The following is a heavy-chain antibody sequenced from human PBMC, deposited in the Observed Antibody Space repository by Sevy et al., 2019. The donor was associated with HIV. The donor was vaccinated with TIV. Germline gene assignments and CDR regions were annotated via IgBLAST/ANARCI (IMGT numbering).Heavy chain of an antibody. J-gene: IGHJ6*02. CDR2: ISSSSSTI. CDR1: GFTFSSYS. Sequence: GESLRLSCEASGFTFSSYSMNWVRQAPGKGLEWVSYISSSSSTIYYADSVKGRFTISRDNAKNSLYLQMNSLRAEDTAVYYCARDEPGPYYDFWSGPLMGYYYGMDVWGQGTTVTVSS. V-gene: IGHV3-48*01. CDR3: ARDEPGPYYDFWSGPLMGYYYGMDV. D-gene: IGHD3-3*01.